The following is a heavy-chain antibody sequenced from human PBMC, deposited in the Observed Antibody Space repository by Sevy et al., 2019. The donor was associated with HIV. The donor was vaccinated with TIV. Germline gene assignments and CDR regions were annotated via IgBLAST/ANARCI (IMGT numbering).Heavy chain of an antibody. CDR2: IKSRTEGGTP. J-gene: IGHJ4*02. CDR3: TTGGSILQH. V-gene: IGHV3-15*01. D-gene: IGHD2-21*01. CDR1: GFTFSNVW. Sequence: GGSLRLSCAASGFTFSNVWMSWVRQAPGKGLERVGHIKSRTEGGTPDYAAPVKGRFNITRDDSKSTLYLQMNSLKTEDTAVYYCTTGGSILQHWGQGTLVTVSS.